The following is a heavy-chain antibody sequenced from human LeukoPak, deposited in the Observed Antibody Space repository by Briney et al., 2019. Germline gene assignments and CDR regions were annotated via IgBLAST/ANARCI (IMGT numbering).Heavy chain of an antibody. CDR1: GGSISSYF. CDR3: ARWVGSGNYFDY. CDR2: IYYSGSA. Sequence: PSETLSLTCSVSGGSISSYFWSWIRQPPGKGLEWIGYIYYSGSAIYNPSLRSGITISIDTSKDQFSLKLSSVTAADTAIYYCARWVGSGNYFDYWGQGTLVTVSS. V-gene: IGHV4-59*01. D-gene: IGHD1-26*01. J-gene: IGHJ4*02.